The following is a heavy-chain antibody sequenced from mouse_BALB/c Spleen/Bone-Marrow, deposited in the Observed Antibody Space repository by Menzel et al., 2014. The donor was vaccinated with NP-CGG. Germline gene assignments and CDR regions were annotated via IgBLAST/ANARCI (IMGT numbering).Heavy chain of an antibody. CDR2: IRNKAYSYTT. CDR1: GFTFTDYY. CDR3: ARDMGGLLFDY. J-gene: IGHJ2*01. V-gene: IGHV7-3*02. Sequence: DVHLVESGGGLVQPGGSLRLSCATSGFTFTDYYMNWVRQPPGKALEWLGFIRNKAYSYTTEYSASVKGRFTISRDNSQSILYLQMNTLRAEGSATYYCARDMGGLLFDYWGQGTTLTVSS. D-gene: IGHD2-3*01.